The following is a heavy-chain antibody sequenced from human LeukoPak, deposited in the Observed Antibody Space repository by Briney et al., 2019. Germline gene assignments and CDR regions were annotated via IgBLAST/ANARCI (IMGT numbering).Heavy chain of an antibody. CDR3: ARGKYYYDSSGYYYSEYFQH. CDR1: GGSFSGYC. CDR2: INHSGST. V-gene: IGHV4-34*01. Sequence: SETLSLTCAVYGGSFSGYCWSWIRQPPGKGLEWIGEINHSGSTNYNPSLKSRVTISVDTSKNQFSLKLSSVTAADTAVYYCARGKYYYDSSGYYYSEYFQHWGQGTLVTVSS. D-gene: IGHD3-22*01. J-gene: IGHJ1*01.